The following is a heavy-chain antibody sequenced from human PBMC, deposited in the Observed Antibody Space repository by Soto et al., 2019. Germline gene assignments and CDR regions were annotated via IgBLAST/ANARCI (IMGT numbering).Heavy chain of an antibody. CDR3: AKDQWDY. CDR1: GFTFNIYA. Sequence: PGGSLRLSCAASGFTFNIYAMSWVRQAPGKGLEWVSGITGSGDSGGTTYYADSVKGRLTISRDNSKNTLYLQMNSLRAEDTAVYYCAKDQWDYWGQGTLVTVSS. CDR2: ITGSGDSGGTT. V-gene: IGHV3-23*01. J-gene: IGHJ4*02. D-gene: IGHD2-8*01.